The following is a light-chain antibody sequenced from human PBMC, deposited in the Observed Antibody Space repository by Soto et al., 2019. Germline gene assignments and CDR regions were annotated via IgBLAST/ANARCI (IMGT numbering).Light chain of an antibody. V-gene: IGLV2-14*01. J-gene: IGLJ1*01. CDR3: SSYTASSVALEV. CDR1: SSDVGGYNY. Sequence: QSALTQPASVSGSPGQSITISCTGSSSDVGGYNYVSWYQQHPGKAPKLMIYDVSNRPSGVSNRFSGSKSANTASLTISGLQADDEADYYCSSYTASSVALEVFGTGTKLTVL. CDR2: DVS.